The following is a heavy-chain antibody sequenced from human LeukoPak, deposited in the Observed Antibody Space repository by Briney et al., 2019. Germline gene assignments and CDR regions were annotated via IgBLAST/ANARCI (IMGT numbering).Heavy chain of an antibody. CDR3: ARDGSYCGGDCYFDY. Sequence: ASVKVSCKASGYTFTGYYMHWVRQAPGQGLEWMGWINPNSGGTNYAQKFRGRVTMTRDTSISTAYMELSRLRSDDTAVYYCARDGSYCGGDCYFDYWGQGTLVTVSS. J-gene: IGHJ4*02. CDR2: INPNSGGT. CDR1: GYTFTGYY. V-gene: IGHV1-2*02. D-gene: IGHD2-21*01.